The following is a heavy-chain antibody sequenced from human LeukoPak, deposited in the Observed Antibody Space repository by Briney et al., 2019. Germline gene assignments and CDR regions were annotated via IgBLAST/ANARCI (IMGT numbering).Heavy chain of an antibody. V-gene: IGHV4-4*09. CDR2: IYTSGST. J-gene: IGHJ4*02. D-gene: IGHD5-12*01. CDR3: AGGSGYESHTIEF. Sequence: SETLSLACTLSGRSISRYYWRWIRQPPGKGLGWIGYIYTSGSTNYNPTLKSRVTISVDTSKNQFSLKLSSLTAADTAVYYCAGGSGYESHTIEFWGQGTLVTVSS. CDR1: GRSISRYY.